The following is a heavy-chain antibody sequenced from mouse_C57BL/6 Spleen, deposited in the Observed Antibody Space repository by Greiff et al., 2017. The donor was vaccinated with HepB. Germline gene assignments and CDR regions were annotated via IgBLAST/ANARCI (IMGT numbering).Heavy chain of an antibody. J-gene: IGHJ4*01. Sequence: EVQRVESGGGLVQPGGSLKLSCAASGFTFSDYYMYWVRQTPEKRLEWVAYISNGGGSTYYPDTVKGRFTISRDNAKNTLYLQMSRLKSEDTAMYYCARRGRGLYYYAMDYWGQGTSVTVSS. CDR1: GFTFSDYY. CDR3: ARRGRGLYYYAMDY. CDR2: ISNGGGST. V-gene: IGHV5-12*01. D-gene: IGHD6-5*01.